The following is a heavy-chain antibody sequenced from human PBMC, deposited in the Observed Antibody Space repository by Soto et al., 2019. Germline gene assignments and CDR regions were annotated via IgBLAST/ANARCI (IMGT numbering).Heavy chain of an antibody. V-gene: IGHV3-23*01. J-gene: IGHJ4*02. Sequence: EVQVLESGGAWVQPGGSLRLSCAASGFTFSSYDMSWVRQAPGKGLEWVSGLSGSGGSTYYADSVKGRFTISRDNSKNTLYLQMNSLRAEDTAVYYCAKGWGDYWGQGTLVTVSS. D-gene: IGHD3-16*01. CDR2: LSGSGGST. CDR3: AKGWGDY. CDR1: GFTFSSYD.